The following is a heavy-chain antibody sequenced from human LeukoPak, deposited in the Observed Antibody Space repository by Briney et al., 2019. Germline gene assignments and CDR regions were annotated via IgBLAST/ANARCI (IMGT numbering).Heavy chain of an antibody. V-gene: IGHV3-7*01. D-gene: IGHD3-10*01. CDR3: SAGVTY. Sequence: PGGSLRLSCAASGFNINSHWMSWVRQAPGKGRECVVNIRPDGSDKYYVDSVKGRFNISRDNAKNSLYLQMNSLRGEDTAVYYCSAGVTYWGGGPGVSVS. J-gene: IGHJ4*02. CDR2: IRPDGSDK. CDR1: GFNINSHW.